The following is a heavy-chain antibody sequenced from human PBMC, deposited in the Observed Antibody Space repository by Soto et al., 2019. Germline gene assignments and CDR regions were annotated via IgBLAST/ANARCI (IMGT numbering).Heavy chain of an antibody. CDR3: VRGQSVLYLDL. Sequence: GASVKVSCKSSGYTFTDFYIHWVRQVPGQGLEWVGWINPKNGGINYAQKSKGRVTMTRDTPVNTSYMDLNRLNFDDSAIYYCVRGQSVLYLDLWGRGTQVTVSS. CDR2: INPKNGGI. CDR1: GYTFTDFY. V-gene: IGHV1-2*02. J-gene: IGHJ1*01. D-gene: IGHD1-20*01.